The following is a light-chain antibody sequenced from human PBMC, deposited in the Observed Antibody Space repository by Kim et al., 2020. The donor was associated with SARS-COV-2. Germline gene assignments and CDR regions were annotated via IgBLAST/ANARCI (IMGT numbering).Light chain of an antibody. CDR1: SSNIGSNY. CDR3: AAWDDSLSGPI. V-gene: IGLV1-47*01. CDR2: RNN. Sequence: ELTQPPSASGTPGQRVTISCSGSSSNIGSNYVYWYQQLPGTAPKLLIYRNNQRPSGVPDRFSGSKSGTSASLAISGLRSEDEADYYCAAWDDSLSGPIFGTGTKVTVL. J-gene: IGLJ1*01.